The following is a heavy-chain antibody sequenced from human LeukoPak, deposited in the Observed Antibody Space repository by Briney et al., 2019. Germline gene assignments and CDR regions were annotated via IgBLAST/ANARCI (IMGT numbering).Heavy chain of an antibody. V-gene: IGHV3-9*01. D-gene: IGHD3-9*01. CDR2: ISWNSGSI. CDR3: AKDRHDILTGPSY. J-gene: IGHJ4*02. CDR1: GFTFDDYA. Sequence: PGGSLRLSCAASGFTFDDYAMHWVRQAPGKGLEWVSGISWNSGSIGYADSVKGRFTISRDNAKNSLYLQMNSLRAEDTALYYCAKDRHDILTGPSYWGQGTLVTVSS.